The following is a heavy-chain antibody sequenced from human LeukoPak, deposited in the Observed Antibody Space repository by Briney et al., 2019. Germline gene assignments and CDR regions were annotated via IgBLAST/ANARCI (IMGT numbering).Heavy chain of an antibody. Sequence: PGGSLRLSCAASGFTVSSNYMSWVRQAPGKGLEWVSGISSRDIGKYYADSVKGRITISRDNSKNTLYLQMDSLRAEDTAVYYCAKMYASGWYGENWGQGTLVTVSS. CDR3: AKMYASGWYGEN. CDR1: GFTVSSNY. CDR2: ISSRDIGK. V-gene: IGHV3-23*01. J-gene: IGHJ4*02. D-gene: IGHD6-19*01.